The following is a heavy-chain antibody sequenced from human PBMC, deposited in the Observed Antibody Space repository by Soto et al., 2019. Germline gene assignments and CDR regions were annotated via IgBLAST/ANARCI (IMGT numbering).Heavy chain of an antibody. CDR1: GFSLNTGGLG. CDR3: VQSRCRVDWHRSNSSRLFYGMDV. J-gene: IGHJ6*02. CDR2: IYWDGDK. Sequence: QITLKESGPTLVKPTQTLTLTCTFSGFSLNTGGLGVGWIRQPPGKALEWLALIYWDGDKRYSPSLQSRLSISRHPSTQQAVLPMTHTVPLDTASYSCVQSRCRVDWHRSNSSRLFYGMDVWGQGNTVPVSS. V-gene: IGHV2-5*02. D-gene: IGHD1-1*01.